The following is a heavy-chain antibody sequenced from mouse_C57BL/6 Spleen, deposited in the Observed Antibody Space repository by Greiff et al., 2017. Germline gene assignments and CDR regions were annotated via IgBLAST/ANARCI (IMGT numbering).Heavy chain of an antibody. J-gene: IGHJ1*03. Sequence: QVQLQQPGAELVMPGASVKLSCKASGYTFTSYWMHWVKQRPGQGLEWIGEIDPSDSYTNYNQKFKGKSTLTVDKSSSTAYMQLSSLTSEDSAVYYWARRGYYCGSRYWYFDVGGTGTTVTVSS. CDR2: IDPSDSYT. CDR3: ARRGYYCGSRYWYFDV. V-gene: IGHV1-69*01. D-gene: IGHD1-1*01. CDR1: GYTFTSYW.